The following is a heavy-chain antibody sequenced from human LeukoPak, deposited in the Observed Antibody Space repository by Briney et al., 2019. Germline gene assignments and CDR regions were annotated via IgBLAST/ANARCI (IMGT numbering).Heavy chain of an antibody. Sequence: PGGSLRLSCAASGFIFSDYGMNWVRQVPGKGLEWLTFIRHDGSNKFYAESVKGRFTISRGMSKNTLYLQMNSLTLEDTAIYYCTKEKVAYYTDRWSGLFDTWGQGTLVSVSS. V-gene: IGHV3-30*02. J-gene: IGHJ5*02. CDR3: TKEKVAYYTDRWSGLFDT. CDR1: GFIFSDYG. CDR2: IRHDGSNK. D-gene: IGHD1-26*01.